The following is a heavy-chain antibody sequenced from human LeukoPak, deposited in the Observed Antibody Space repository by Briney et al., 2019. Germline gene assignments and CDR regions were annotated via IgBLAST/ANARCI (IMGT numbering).Heavy chain of an antibody. J-gene: IGHJ6*02. CDR1: GFTFSSYA. Sequence: GGSLRLSCAASGFTFSSYAMSWVRQAPGKGLEWVPGISGSGGSTYYADSVKGRFTISRDNSKNTLYLQMNSLRAEDTAVYYCAKSAQTCSSTSCYTGYYYGMDVWGQGTTVTVSS. CDR2: ISGSGGST. V-gene: IGHV3-23*01. CDR3: AKSAQTCSSTSCYTGYYYGMDV. D-gene: IGHD2-2*02.